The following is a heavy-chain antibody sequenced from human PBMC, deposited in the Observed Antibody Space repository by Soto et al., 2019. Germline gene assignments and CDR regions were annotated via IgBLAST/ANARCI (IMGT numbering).Heavy chain of an antibody. Sequence: EVQLVESGGGVEQPGRSLRLSCAASGFTFDDYAMHWVRQVPGKGLEWVSGINWSGGSIDYADSVKGRFTISRDNAKNSLYLQMNSLSVEDTAMYYCARGPWTTVTTFGLWFVDWGQGTLVTLSS. CDR3: ARGPWTTVTTFGLWFVD. CDR1: GFTFDDYA. J-gene: IGHJ5*02. V-gene: IGHV3-9*01. CDR2: INWSGGSI. D-gene: IGHD4-17*01.